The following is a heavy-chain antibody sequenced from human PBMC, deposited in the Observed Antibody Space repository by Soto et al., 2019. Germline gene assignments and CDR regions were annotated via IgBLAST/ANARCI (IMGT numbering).Heavy chain of an antibody. J-gene: IGHJ1*01. CDR3: ARLDRFLEYFNH. CDR1: GGSISISSYY. CDR2: MYYSGGT. D-gene: IGHD3-3*01. V-gene: IGHV4-39*01. Sequence: QLQLQEAGPGLVKPSETLSLTCSVSGGSISISSYYWGWVRQPTGKGLEWIASMYYSGGTYYNPSHKSRASISVDKSKNQLSLKLTSATAADTAVYYCARLDRFLEYFNHWGQGTLVTVSS.